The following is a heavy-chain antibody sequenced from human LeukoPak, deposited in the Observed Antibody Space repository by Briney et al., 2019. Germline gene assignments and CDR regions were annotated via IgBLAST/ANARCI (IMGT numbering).Heavy chain of an antibody. V-gene: IGHV3-33*08. D-gene: IGHD3-16*02. CDR3: ARGRVWGSYRLGAFDI. CDR2: IWYDGSNK. J-gene: IGHJ3*02. CDR1: GFTFSSYS. Sequence: GGSLRLSCAASGFTFSSYSMIWVRQAPGKGLEWVAVIWYDGSNKYYADSVKGRFTISRDNSKNTLYLQMNSLRAEDTAVYYCARGRVWGSYRLGAFDIWGQGTMVTVSS.